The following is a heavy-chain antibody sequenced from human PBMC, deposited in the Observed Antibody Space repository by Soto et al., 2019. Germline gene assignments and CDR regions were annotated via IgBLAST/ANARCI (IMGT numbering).Heavy chain of an antibody. CDR2: IWYDGITK. J-gene: IGHJ4*02. CDR3: ATVDNYYGSAF. CDR1: GLTFSNYG. D-gene: IGHD3-10*01. V-gene: IGHV3-33*01. Sequence: QEQLVESGGGVVQPGTSLRLSCAASGLTFSNYGMHWVRQAPGKGLEWVAVIWYDGITKFYTDSVQGRFSISRDNSKNTLYLQMNSLTAEDTAVYCCATVDNYYGSAFWGQGTLVTVSP.